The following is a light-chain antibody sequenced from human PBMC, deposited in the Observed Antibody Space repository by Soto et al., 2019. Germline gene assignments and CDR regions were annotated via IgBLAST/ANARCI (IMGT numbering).Light chain of an antibody. V-gene: IGLV1-44*01. J-gene: IGLJ1*01. CDR3: AAWDDSLNGPLYV. CDR1: SSNIGSNT. CDR2: SNN. Sequence: QSVLTQPPSASGTPGQSVTISCSGSSSNIGSNTVNWYQQLPGTAPKFLIYSNNQRPSGVPDRFSGSKSGTSASLAISGLQSEDEADYYCAAWDDSLNGPLYVFGTGTKLTVL.